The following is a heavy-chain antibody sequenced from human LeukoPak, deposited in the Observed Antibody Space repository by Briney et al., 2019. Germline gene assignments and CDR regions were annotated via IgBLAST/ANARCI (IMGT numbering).Heavy chain of an antibody. Sequence: SETLSLTCTVSGGSINGYYWSWIRQSPGKGLESLGYIYYTGSTNYNPSLKSRVTISVDTSKNQFSLKLSSVTAADTAVYYCARGEDRDGYNGFDYWGQGTLVTVSS. D-gene: IGHD5-24*01. CDR1: GGSINGYY. CDR3: ARGEDRDGYNGFDY. V-gene: IGHV4-59*01. J-gene: IGHJ4*02. CDR2: IYYTGST.